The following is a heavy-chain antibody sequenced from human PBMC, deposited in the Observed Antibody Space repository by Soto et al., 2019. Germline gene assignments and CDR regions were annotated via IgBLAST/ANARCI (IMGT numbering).Heavy chain of an antibody. V-gene: IGHV4-31*03. CDR2: IYYSGST. D-gene: IGHD5-18*01. Sequence: ASETLSLTCTVSGGSISSGGYYWSWIRQHPGKGLEWIGYIYYSGSTYYNPSLKSRVTISVDTSKNQFSLKLSSVTAADTAVYYCASAWIQLWLRFDYWGQGTLVTVSS. CDR1: GGSISSGGYY. J-gene: IGHJ4*02. CDR3: ASAWIQLWLRFDY.